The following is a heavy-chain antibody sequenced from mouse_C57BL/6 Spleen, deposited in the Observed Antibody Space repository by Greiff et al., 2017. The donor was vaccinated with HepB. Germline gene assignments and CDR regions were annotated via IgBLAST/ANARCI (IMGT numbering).Heavy chain of an antibody. CDR2: IHPNSGST. CDR1: GYTFTSYW. CDR3: ARENVDWVYFDY. Sequence: QVQLQQPGAELVKPGASVKLSCKASGYTFTSYWMHWVKQRPGQGLEWIGMIHPNSGSTNYNEKFKSKATLTVDKSSSTAYMQLSSLTSEDSAVYYCARENVDWVYFDYWGKGTTLTVSS. D-gene: IGHD4-1*01. V-gene: IGHV1-64*01. J-gene: IGHJ2*01.